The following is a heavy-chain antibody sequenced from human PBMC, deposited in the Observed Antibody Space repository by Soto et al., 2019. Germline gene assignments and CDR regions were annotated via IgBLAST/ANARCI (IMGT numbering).Heavy chain of an antibody. D-gene: IGHD2-15*01. CDR1: GYTLTELS. CDR2: FDPEDGET. CDR3: ATDIVVVVAAAEYFQH. V-gene: IGHV1-24*01. J-gene: IGHJ1*01. Sequence: ASVKVSCKVSGYTLTELSMHWVRQAPGKGLEWMGGFDPEDGETIYAQKFQGRVTMTEDTSTDTAYMELSSLRSEDTAVYYCATDIVVVVAAAEYFQHWGKGTLVTVSS.